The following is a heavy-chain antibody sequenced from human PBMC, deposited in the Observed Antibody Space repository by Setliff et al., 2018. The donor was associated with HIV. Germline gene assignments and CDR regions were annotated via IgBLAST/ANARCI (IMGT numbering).Heavy chain of an antibody. D-gene: IGHD3-16*02. J-gene: IGHJ4*02. Sequence: SETLSLTCGASGASISDNTYSWGWVRQPPGQGLEWLGSFYFGGNTHYNPSLKSRLTISVDTSTNQFSLRVTSVTAADTAIYYCARLKIYEGTSKLSTFMRGVARKYYFESWGQGKLVTVSS. CDR3: ARLKIYEGTSKLSTFMRGVARKYYFES. CDR1: GASISDNTYS. CDR2: FYFGGNT. V-gene: IGHV4-39*01.